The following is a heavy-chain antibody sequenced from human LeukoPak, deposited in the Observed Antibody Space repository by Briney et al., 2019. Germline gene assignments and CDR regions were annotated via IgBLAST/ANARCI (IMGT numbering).Heavy chain of an antibody. CDR1: GGSLSNYY. V-gene: IGHV4-59*01. Sequence: PSETLSLTCTVSGGSLSNYYWSWIRQPPGRGLEWIGYIYYSGSTNYNPSLKSRVPISVDTSKNQFSLKLSSVTAADTAVYYCARLGTTGNDYWGQGTLVTVSS. CDR2: IYYSGST. D-gene: IGHD2/OR15-2a*01. J-gene: IGHJ4*02. CDR3: ARLGTTGNDY.